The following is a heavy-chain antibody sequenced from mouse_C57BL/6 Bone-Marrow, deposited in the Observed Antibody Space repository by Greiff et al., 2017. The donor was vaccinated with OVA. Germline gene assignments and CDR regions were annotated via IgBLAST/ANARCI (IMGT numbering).Heavy chain of an antibody. CDR3: ARGVVYGSSSFDD. CDR2: ISGGGGNT. CDR1: GFTFSSYT. J-gene: IGHJ2*01. Sequence: EVMLVESGGGLVKPGGSLKLSCAASGFTFSSYTMSWVRQTPEKRLEWVGTISGGGGNTHYPDSVKGRFTISRDNAKNTLYLQMSSLRSEDTAWYYCARGVVYGSSSFDDWGKGTTLTVSS. V-gene: IGHV5-9*01. D-gene: IGHD1-1*01.